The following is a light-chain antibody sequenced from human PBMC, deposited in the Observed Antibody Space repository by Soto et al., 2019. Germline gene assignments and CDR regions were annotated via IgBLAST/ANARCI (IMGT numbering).Light chain of an antibody. J-gene: IGKJ4*01. V-gene: IGKV3-15*01. Sequence: EIVMTQSPATLSVSPGERATISCRASQRVSRNLAWYQQKPGKAPRLLIYGASTRATGIPARFSGSGSGTEFTLTISSLQSEDFAIYYCQQYSDWPLTFGEGTNVEIK. CDR2: GAS. CDR3: QQYSDWPLT. CDR1: QRVSRN.